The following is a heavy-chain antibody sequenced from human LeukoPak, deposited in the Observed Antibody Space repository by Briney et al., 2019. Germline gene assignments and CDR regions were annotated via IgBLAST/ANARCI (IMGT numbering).Heavy chain of an antibody. CDR1: GYTFTGYY. V-gene: IGHV1-2*02. CDR3: ARSTRDIVVVPAAAPNYYYYMDV. J-gene: IGHJ6*03. Sequence: GASVKVSCKASGYTFTGYYMHWVRQAPGQGLEWMGWIYPNSGGTNYAQKFQGRVTMTRDTSISTAYMELSRLRSDDTAVYYCARSTRDIVVVPAAAPNYYYYMDVWGKGTTVTVSS. D-gene: IGHD2-2*01. CDR2: IYPNSGGT.